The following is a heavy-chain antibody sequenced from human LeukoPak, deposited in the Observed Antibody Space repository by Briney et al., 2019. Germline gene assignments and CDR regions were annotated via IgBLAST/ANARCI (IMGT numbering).Heavy chain of an antibody. CDR2: ISTSSSYI. V-gene: IGHV3-21*01. CDR1: GFTFSSYS. CDR3: ARDPYSGNYGNDYYYYMDV. D-gene: IGHD1-26*01. Sequence: GGSLRLSCAASGFTFSSYSMIWVRQAPGKGLEWVSSISTSSSYIYYADSVKGRFTISRDNAKKLLYLQMNSLGPEDTAVYYCARDPYSGNYGNDYYYYMDVWGKGTTVTISS. J-gene: IGHJ6*03.